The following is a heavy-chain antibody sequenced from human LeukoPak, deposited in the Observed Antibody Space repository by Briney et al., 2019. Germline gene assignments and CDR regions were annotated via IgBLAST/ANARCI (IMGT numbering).Heavy chain of an antibody. J-gene: IGHJ4*02. CDR2: INPNSGGT. V-gene: IGHV1-2*06. CDR3: AILSITGTSDY. Sequence: GASVKVSCKASGYTFTGYYMHWVRQAPGQGLEWMGRINPNSGGTNYAQKFQGRVAMTRDTSISTAYMELSRLRSDDTAVYYCAILSITGTSDYWGQGTLVTVSS. CDR1: GYTFTGYY. D-gene: IGHD1-20*01.